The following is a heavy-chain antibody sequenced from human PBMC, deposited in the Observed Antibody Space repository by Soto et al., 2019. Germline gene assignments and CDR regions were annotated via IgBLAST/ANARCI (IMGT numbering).Heavy chain of an antibody. D-gene: IGHD3-3*01. Sequence: QVQLVESGGGVVQPGRSLRLSCAASGFTFSSNGMHWVRQAPGKGLEWVAGISYDGSDKRYADSVKGQFTISRDNSKNMLFLQINSLRPEDTAVYYCAKGTGFLEWLWGRGTLVTVSS. CDR3: AKGTGFLEWL. J-gene: IGHJ4*02. CDR2: ISYDGSDK. CDR1: GFTFSSNG. V-gene: IGHV3-30*18.